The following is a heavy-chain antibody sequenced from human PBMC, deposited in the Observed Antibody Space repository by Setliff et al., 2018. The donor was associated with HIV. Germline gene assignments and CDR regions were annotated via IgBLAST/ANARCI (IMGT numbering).Heavy chain of an antibody. CDR2: ISSSSNYI. V-gene: IGHV3-21*01. CDR1: GFTFSSYS. D-gene: IGHD3-10*01. J-gene: IGHJ6*02. Sequence: GGSLRLSCAASGFTFSSYSMNWVRQAPGKGLEWVSSISSSSNYIYYADSVKGRLTISRDNAKNSLYLQMNSLRAEDTAVYYCARVVYYFGSDRPYYYGMDVWGQGTTVTVSS. CDR3: ARVVYYFGSDRPYYYGMDV.